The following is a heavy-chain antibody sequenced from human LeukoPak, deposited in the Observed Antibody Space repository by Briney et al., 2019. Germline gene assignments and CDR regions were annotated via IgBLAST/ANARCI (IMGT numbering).Heavy chain of an antibody. CDR2: INSDGSST. CDR3: ARVKYGDYANTDY. D-gene: IGHD4-17*01. V-gene: IGHV3-74*01. Sequence: GGSLRLSCAASGFTFSSYWMHWVRQAPGKGLVWVSRINSDGSSTSYADSVKGRYTISRDNAKNTLYLQMNSLRAEDTAVYYCARVKYGDYANTDYWGQGTLVTVSS. J-gene: IGHJ4*02. CDR1: GFTFSSYW.